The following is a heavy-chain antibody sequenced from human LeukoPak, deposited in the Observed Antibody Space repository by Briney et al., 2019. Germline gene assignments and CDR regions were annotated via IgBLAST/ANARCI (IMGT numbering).Heavy chain of an antibody. CDR1: GFTFSNYW. CDR2: TSDRGDYT. J-gene: IGHJ4*02. D-gene: IGHD1-7*01. V-gene: IGHV3-23*01. Sequence: PGGSLRLSCAASGFTFSNYWMTWVRQAPGKGLEWVSGTSDRGDYTYYADSVKGRFTISRDGSKNTLFLQVNSLRAEDTALYFCARKAQYNGHYPLDYWGQGTLVTVSS. CDR3: ARKAQYNGHYPLDY.